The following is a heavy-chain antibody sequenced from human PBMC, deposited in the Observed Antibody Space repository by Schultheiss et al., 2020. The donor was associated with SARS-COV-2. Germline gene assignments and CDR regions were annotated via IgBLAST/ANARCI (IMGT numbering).Heavy chain of an antibody. J-gene: IGHJ4*02. CDR1: GFTFSSYW. CDR3: AKVVTMIDFDY. V-gene: IGHV3-7*01. Sequence: GGSLRLSCAASGFTFSSYWMSWVRQAPGKGLEWVANIKQDGSEKYYVDSVKGRFTISRDNAKNSLYLQMNSLRAEDTAVYYCAKVVTMIDFDYWGQGTLVTVSS. D-gene: IGHD3-22*01. CDR2: IKQDGSEK.